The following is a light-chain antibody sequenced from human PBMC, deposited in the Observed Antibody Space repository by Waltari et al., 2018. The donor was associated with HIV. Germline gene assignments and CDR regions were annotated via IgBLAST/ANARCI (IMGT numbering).Light chain of an antibody. J-gene: IGLJ1*01. CDR2: DVN. CDR3: SSYTGTATLLGV. V-gene: IGLV2-14*01. CDR1: SSDVGAYNY. Sequence: QSALTPPASVSGSPGQSISISCTGTSSDVGAYNYVSWYQQHPGQAPKLIIYDVNYRPSGISSRFSGSKSGNTASLTISGLQAEDEADYYCSSYTGTATLLGVFGTGAKVTVL.